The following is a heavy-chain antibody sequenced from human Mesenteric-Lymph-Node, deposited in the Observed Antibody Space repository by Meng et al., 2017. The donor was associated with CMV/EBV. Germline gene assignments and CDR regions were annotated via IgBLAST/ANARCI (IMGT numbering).Heavy chain of an antibody. CDR1: GGSISSSSYY. D-gene: IGHD3-22*01. CDR2: IYYSGST. V-gene: IGHV4-39*07. J-gene: IGHJ4*02. Sequence: GSLRLSCTVSGGSISSSSYYWGWIRQPPGKGLEWIGSIYYSGSTYYNPSLKSRVTISVDTSKNQFSLKLSSVTAADTAVYYCARVKGRRYFDYWGQGTLVTVSS. CDR3: ARVKGRRYFDY.